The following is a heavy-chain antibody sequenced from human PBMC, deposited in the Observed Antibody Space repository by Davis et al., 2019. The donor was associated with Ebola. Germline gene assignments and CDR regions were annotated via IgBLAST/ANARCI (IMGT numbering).Heavy chain of an antibody. CDR3: ARDQAAAGLGDIYYYYYGMDV. CDR1: GFTVSSNY. D-gene: IGHD6-13*01. CDR2: IYSGGST. V-gene: IGHV3-53*05. J-gene: IGHJ6*02. Sequence: GGSLRLSCAASGFTVSSNYMSWVRQAPGKGLEWVSVIYSGGSTYYADSVKGRFTISRDNSKNTLYLQMNSLRAEDTAVYYCARDQAAAGLGDIYYYYYGMDVWGQGTTVTVSS.